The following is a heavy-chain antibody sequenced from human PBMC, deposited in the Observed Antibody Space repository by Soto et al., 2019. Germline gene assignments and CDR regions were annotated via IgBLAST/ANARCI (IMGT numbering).Heavy chain of an antibody. CDR1: GYTFTSYG. CDR2: ISAYNGNT. CDR3: ARGTDFWSGYYRFDP. V-gene: IGHV1-18*01. D-gene: IGHD3-3*01. Sequence: GASVKVSCKASGYTFTSYGISWVRQAPGQGLEWMGWISAYNGNTNYAQKLQGRVTMTTDTSTSTAYMELRSLRSDDTAVYYCARGTDFWSGYYRFDPWGQGTLVTVSS. J-gene: IGHJ5*02.